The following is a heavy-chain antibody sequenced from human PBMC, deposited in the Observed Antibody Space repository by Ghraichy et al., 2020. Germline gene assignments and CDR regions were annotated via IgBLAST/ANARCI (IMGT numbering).Heavy chain of an antibody. V-gene: IGHV4-31*03. J-gene: IGHJ4*02. D-gene: IGHD1-26*01. CDR3: ARGRIGGWELLDYFDY. CDR1: GGSISSGGYY. Sequence: SETLSLTCTVSGGSISSGGYYWSWIRQHPGKGLEWIGYIYYSGSTYYNPSLKSRVTISVDTSKNQFSLKLSSVTAADTAVYYCARGRIGGWELLDYFDYWGQGTLVTVSS. CDR2: IYYSGST.